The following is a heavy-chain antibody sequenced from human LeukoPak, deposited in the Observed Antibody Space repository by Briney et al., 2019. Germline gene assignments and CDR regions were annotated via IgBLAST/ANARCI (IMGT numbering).Heavy chain of an antibody. J-gene: IGHJ4*02. CDR1: GFTVSSNY. CDR3: ARVLQLVVDY. Sequence: GSLRLSCAASGFTVSSNYMSWVRQPPGKGLEWIGEIYHSGSTNYNPSLKSRVTISVDKSKNQFSLKLSSVTAADTAVYYCARVLQLVVDYWGQGTLVTVSS. V-gene: IGHV4-4*02. D-gene: IGHD6-13*01. CDR2: IYHSGST.